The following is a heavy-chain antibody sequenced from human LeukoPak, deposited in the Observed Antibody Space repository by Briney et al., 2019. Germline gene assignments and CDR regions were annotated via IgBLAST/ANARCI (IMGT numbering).Heavy chain of an antibody. J-gene: IGHJ4*02. CDR2: IIPIFGTA. Sequence: ASVKVSCKASGGTFSSYAISWVRQAPGQGLEWMGGIIPIFGTANYAQKFQGRVTITADKSTSTAYMELSSLRSEDTAVYYCAATSLGELSLFFYWGQGTLVTVSS. CDR1: GGTFSSYA. CDR3: AATSLGELSLFFY. V-gene: IGHV1-69*06. D-gene: IGHD3-16*02.